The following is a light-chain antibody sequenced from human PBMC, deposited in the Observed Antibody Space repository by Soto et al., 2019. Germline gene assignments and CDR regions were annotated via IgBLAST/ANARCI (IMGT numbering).Light chain of an antibody. CDR2: GAS. Sequence: EIVMTQSPATLSLSHGERATLSCRASQSVRGNLAWYQQRPGQSPRLLIYGASSRATGIPARFSGSGSGTEFTLSISSLQSEDFAVYYCQQYNNWPFITFGQGTRLEIK. CDR1: QSVRGN. CDR3: QQYNNWPFIT. V-gene: IGKV3-15*01. J-gene: IGKJ5*01.